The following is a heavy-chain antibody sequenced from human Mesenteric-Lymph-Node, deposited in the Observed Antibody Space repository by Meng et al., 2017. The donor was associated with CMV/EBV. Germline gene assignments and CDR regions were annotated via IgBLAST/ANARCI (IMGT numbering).Heavy chain of an antibody. CDR2: ISSSGSNV. J-gene: IGHJ4*02. V-gene: IGHV3-48*01. Sequence: GESLKISCAASGFTFSSYSMNWVRQAPGKGLEWVSYISSSGSNVYYADSVKGRFTISRDNSKNTLYLQMNSLRAEGTAVYYCARNPRWLQLNSYFDYWGQGTLVTVSS. CDR1: GFTFSSYS. CDR3: ARNPRWLQLNSYFDY. D-gene: IGHD5-24*01.